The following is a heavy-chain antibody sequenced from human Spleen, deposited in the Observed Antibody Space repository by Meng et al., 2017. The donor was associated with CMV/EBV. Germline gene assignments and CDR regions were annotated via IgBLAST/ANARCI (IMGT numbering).Heavy chain of an antibody. J-gene: IGHJ4*02. Sequence: QVQLVESGGGXVKPGGSVRLSCAASGFTFNDYYMTWIRQAPGKGLEWISYISSSSTYTNYADSVKGRFTISRDNAKNSLYLQMNSLRAEDTAVYYCARESGDGGVAYWGQGTLVTVSS. CDR1: GFTFNDYY. D-gene: IGHD7-27*01. CDR3: ARESGDGGVAY. V-gene: IGHV3-11*05. CDR2: ISSSSTYT.